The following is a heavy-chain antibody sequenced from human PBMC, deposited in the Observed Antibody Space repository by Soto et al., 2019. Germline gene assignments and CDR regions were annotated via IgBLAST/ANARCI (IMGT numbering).Heavy chain of an antibody. Sequence: SETLSLTCTVSGGSITTDYWSWIRQPPGKGLEWIGYIYYSGSTNYNPSLRSRVTISLNTSKNQFSLTLNSVTAADTAIYYCARWTYCGGDCYWLDFWGQGTLVTVSS. CDR3: ARWTYCGGDCYWLDF. D-gene: IGHD2-21*02. J-gene: IGHJ4*02. CDR2: IYYSGST. V-gene: IGHV4-59*01. CDR1: GGSITTDY.